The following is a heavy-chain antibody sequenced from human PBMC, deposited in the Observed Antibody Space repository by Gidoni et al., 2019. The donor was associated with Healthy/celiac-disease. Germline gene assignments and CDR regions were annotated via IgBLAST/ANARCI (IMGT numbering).Heavy chain of an antibody. V-gene: IGHV4-39*07. CDR2: IYYSGST. CDR1: GCSISSSSYY. D-gene: IGHD4-17*01. Sequence: QLQLQESGPGLVKPSETLSLTCTVSGCSISSSSYYWCWIRQPPGKGLEWIGSIYYSGSTYYNPSLKSRVTISVDTSKNQFSLKLSSVTAADTAVYYCRGYGDYDFDYWGQGTLVTVSS. CDR3: RGYGDYDFDY. J-gene: IGHJ4*02.